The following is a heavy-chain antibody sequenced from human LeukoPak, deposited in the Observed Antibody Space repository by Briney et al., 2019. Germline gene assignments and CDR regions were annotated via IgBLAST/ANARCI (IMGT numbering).Heavy chain of an antibody. V-gene: IGHV3-74*01. J-gene: IGHJ4*02. CDR3: AKVFLYYDSSGRYFDY. D-gene: IGHD3-22*01. CDR1: GFTFSRHW. CDR2: INSDGSGT. Sequence: GGSLRLSCAASGFTFSRHWMHWVRQAPGKGLVWISRINSDGSGTNYADFVKGRFTISRDNAKNTVYLQINSLRDEDTAVYYCAKVFLYYDSSGRYFDYWGQGTLVTVSS.